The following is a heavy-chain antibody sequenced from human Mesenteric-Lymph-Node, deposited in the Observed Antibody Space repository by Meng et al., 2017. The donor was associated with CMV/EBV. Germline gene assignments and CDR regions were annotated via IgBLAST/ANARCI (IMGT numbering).Heavy chain of an antibody. Sequence: GESLKISCAASGFSLINYNMNWVRQAPGKGLEWVSSISTSSSYIYYADSVKGRFTVSRDNAKNSLYLQMYSLRAEDTAVYYCVRVSKYHCSGNICYTIDGGAFDIWGQGTMVAVSS. D-gene: IGHD2-2*02. J-gene: IGHJ3*02. CDR2: ISTSSSYI. CDR1: GFSLINYN. V-gene: IGHV3-21*06. CDR3: VRVSKYHCSGNICYTIDGGAFDI.